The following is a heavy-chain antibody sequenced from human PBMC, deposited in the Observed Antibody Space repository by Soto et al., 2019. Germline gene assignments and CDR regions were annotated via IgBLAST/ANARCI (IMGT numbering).Heavy chain of an antibody. J-gene: IGHJ6*02. D-gene: IGHD1-1*01. V-gene: IGHV4-34*01. Sequence: SETLSLTCAVYGGSFSGDYWSWIRQPPGKGLEWIGEINHSGSTNYNPSLKSRVTISVDTSKNQFSLKLSSVTAADTAVYYCARVTGTEYYYYYYGMDVWGQGTTVSVSS. CDR2: INHSGST. CDR1: GGSFSGDY. CDR3: ARVTGTEYYYYYYGMDV.